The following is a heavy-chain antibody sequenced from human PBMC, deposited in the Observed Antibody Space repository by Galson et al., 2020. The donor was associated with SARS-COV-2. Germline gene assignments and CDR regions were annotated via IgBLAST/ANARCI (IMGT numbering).Heavy chain of an antibody. CDR1: GFTFDTSA. V-gene: IGHV3-23*01. Sequence: GSLRLSCAASGFTFDTSAMSWVRQAPGKGLEFVSTISQSGYTTYYADSVKGRFTISRDNSKNTVYLQMSSLRAEDTAFYYCAKDWDFWSGYDYFDSWGQGTLVTVSS. CDR2: ISQSGYTT. CDR3: AKDWDFWSGYDYFDS. J-gene: IGHJ4*02. D-gene: IGHD3-3*01.